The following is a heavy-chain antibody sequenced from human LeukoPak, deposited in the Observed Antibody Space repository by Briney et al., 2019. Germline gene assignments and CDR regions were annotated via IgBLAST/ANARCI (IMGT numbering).Heavy chain of an antibody. J-gene: IGHJ5*02. V-gene: IGHV4-38-2*02. CDR1: GYPISSGYY. Sequence: PSETLSLTCTVSGYPISSGYYWGWIRQPPGNGLEWIGSIYHSGSTYYNPSLKSRVTISVDTSKNQFSLKLSSVTAADTAVYYCARDVVPAASWFDPWGQGTLVTVSS. CDR2: IYHSGST. CDR3: ARDVVPAASWFDP. D-gene: IGHD2-2*01.